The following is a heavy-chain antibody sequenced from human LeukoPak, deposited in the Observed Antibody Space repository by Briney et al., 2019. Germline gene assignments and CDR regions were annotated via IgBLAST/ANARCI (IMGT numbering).Heavy chain of an antibody. CDR3: AKKWGVGTTTLDYFDY. V-gene: IGHV3-23*01. CDR2: ISCSGGST. D-gene: IGHD1-26*01. Sequence: GSLKLSCAASGFTFNNYSISWGRQAPGKGLELVSGISCSGGSTYYADSVKGRFTISRDNSKNTLYLQMNSLTDEDTAVYYCAKKWGVGTTTLDYFDYWGQGTLVTVSS. J-gene: IGHJ4*02. CDR1: GFTFNNYS.